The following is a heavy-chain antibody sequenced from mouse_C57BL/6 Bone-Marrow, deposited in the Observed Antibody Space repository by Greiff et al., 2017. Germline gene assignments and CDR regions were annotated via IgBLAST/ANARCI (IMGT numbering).Heavy chain of an antibody. J-gene: IGHJ4*01. CDR1: GYTFTDYE. CDR3: TRGDYYAMDY. V-gene: IGHV1-15*01. CDR2: IDPETGGT. Sequence: QVQLQQSGAELVRPGASVTLSCKASGYTFTDYEMHWVKQTPVHGLEWIGAIDPETGGTAYNQKFKGKAILTADKSSSTAYMELRSLTSEDSAVYYCTRGDYYAMDYWGQGTSGTVSS.